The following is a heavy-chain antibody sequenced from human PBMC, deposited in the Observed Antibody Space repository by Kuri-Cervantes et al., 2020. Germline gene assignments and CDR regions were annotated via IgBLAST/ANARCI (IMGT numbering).Heavy chain of an antibody. CDR3: ARASYLGIAAAGEFDY. CDR2: IGTAGDT. J-gene: IGHJ4*02. V-gene: IGHV3-13*01. D-gene: IGHD6-13*01. Sequence: GGSLRLSCAASGFTFSSYDMHWVRQATGKGLEWVSAIGTAGDTYYPGSVKGRFTISRENAKNSLYLQMNSLRAGDTAVYYCARASYLGIAAAGEFDYWGQGTLVTVSS. CDR1: GFTFSSYD.